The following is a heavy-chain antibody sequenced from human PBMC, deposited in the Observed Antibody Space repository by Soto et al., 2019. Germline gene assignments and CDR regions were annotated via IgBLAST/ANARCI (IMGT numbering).Heavy chain of an antibody. J-gene: IGHJ4*02. D-gene: IGHD5-18*01. CDR2: VSYYGST. Sequence: PSETLSLTCTVSVDSISTFYWGWVRQPPGKGLEWIGSVSYYGSTYFPASLKSRVSISGDTSKSQFSLRLSSVTAADTALYYCARQDRYTYGFDYWGQGLLVTVSS. CDR1: VDSISTFY. V-gene: IGHV4-39*01. CDR3: ARQDRYTYGFDY.